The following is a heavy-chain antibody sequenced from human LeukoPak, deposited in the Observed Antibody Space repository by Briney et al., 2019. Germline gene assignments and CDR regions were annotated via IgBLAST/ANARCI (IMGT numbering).Heavy chain of an antibody. D-gene: IGHD3-22*01. Sequence: GASVKVSCKASGYTFTGYYMHWVRQAPGQGLEWMGWINPNSGGTNYAQKFQGRVTMTRDTSISTAYMELSRLRSDDTAVYYCARDPAYSGYYYDSSGYYDYWGQGTLVTVSS. CDR1: GYTFTGYY. V-gene: IGHV1-2*02. J-gene: IGHJ4*02. CDR3: ARDPAYSGYYYDSSGYYDY. CDR2: INPNSGGT.